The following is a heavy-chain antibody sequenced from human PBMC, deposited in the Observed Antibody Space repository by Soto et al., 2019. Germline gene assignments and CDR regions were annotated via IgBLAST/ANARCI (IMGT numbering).Heavy chain of an antibody. CDR1: GGTFSSYA. Sequence: QVQLVQSGAEVKKPGSSVKVSCKASGGTFSSYAISWVRQAPGQGLEWMGGIIPIFGTANYAQKFQGRVTITADESTSTAYMELSSLRSEDTAVYYCAGEYYGSGGRPRKAYYSYGMDVWGQGTTVTVSS. CDR3: AGEYYGSGGRPRKAYYSYGMDV. D-gene: IGHD3-10*01. J-gene: IGHJ6*02. V-gene: IGHV1-69*12. CDR2: IIPIFGTA.